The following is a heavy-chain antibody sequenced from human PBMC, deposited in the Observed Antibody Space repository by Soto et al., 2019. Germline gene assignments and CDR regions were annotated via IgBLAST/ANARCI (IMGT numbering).Heavy chain of an antibody. CDR2: IYHSGST. Sequence: SETLSLTCAVSGGSMSSGGYFWSWIRQPPGKGLEWIGYIYHSGSTYYNPSLKSRVTISVDRSKNQFSLKLSSVTATDTAVYYCARGLGPWGQGTLVTVSS. CDR1: GGSMSSGGYF. J-gene: IGHJ5*02. CDR3: ARGLGP. D-gene: IGHD3-10*01. V-gene: IGHV4-30-2*01.